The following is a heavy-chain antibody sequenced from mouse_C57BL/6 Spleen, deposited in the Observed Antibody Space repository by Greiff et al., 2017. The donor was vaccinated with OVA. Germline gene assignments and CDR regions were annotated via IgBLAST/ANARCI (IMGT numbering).Heavy chain of an antibody. CDR2: IYPYNDGT. J-gene: IGHJ2*01. V-gene: IGHV1-14*01. Sequence: EVKLMESGPELVKPGASVKMSCKASGYTFTSYVMHWVKQKPGQGLEWIGYIYPYNDGTKYNEKFKGKATLTSDKSSSTAYMELSSLTSEDSAVYYCARSGYYEPFDYWGQGTTLTVSS. CDR1: GYTFTSYV. D-gene: IGHD2-3*01. CDR3: ARSGYYEPFDY.